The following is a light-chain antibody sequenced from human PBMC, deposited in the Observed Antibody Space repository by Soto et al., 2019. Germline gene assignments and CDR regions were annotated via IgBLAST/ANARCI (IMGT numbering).Light chain of an antibody. CDR3: QQIYSAPLT. V-gene: IGKV1-39*01. J-gene: IGKJ4*01. Sequence: DIQMTQSPSSLSASVGDRVTITCRASQNIRNYLNWYQQKPGKAPKFLIYAASSLQSGVPSRFSGSGSGTDFTLTISSLQPEDFATYYCQQIYSAPLTFGGGTKVEIK. CDR1: QNIRNY. CDR2: AAS.